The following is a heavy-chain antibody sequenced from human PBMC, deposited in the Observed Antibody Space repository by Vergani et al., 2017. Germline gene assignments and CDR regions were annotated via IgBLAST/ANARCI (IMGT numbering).Heavy chain of an antibody. D-gene: IGHD3-10*01. J-gene: IGHJ4*02. Sequence: QVQLVQSGAEVKKPGASVKVSCKASGYTFTGYYMHWVRQAPGQGLEWMGWINPNSGGTNYAQKFQGRVTMTRDTSISTAYMDLSRLRSDDTAVYYCAVTRLRGVHLSLPPYDYWGQGTLVTVSS. CDR1: GYTFTGYY. V-gene: IGHV1-2*02. CDR3: AVTRLRGVHLSLPPYDY. CDR2: INPNSGGT.